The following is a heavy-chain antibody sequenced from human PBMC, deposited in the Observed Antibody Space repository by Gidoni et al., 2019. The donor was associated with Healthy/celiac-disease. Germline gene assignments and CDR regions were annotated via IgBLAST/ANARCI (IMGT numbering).Heavy chain of an antibody. CDR3: ARADSYHYWYYYGMDV. Sequence: EVQLVESGGGLVQPGGSLRLSCAASGFTFSRYWMSWGRQAPGKGLEWVANIKQDGSEKYYVDSVKGRFTISRDNAKNSLYLQMNSLRAEDTAVYYCARADSYHYWYYYGMDVWGQGTTVTVSS. J-gene: IGHJ6*02. V-gene: IGHV3-7*01. CDR1: GFTFSRYW. D-gene: IGHD5-18*01. CDR2: IKQDGSEK.